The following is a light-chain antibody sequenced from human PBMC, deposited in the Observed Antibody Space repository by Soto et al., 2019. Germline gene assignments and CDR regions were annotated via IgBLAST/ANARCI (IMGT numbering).Light chain of an antibody. CDR1: PSVTNF. Sequence: EIVLTQSPATLSLSPGDSATLSCRASPSVTNFLAWYQQKPGQAPRLLIYGAFNRATGIPARFSGSGSGTDFTLTISSLEPEDSAVYYCQQRNVWPPVTFGQGTRLEIK. CDR2: GAF. V-gene: IGKV3-11*01. J-gene: IGKJ5*01. CDR3: QQRNVWPPVT.